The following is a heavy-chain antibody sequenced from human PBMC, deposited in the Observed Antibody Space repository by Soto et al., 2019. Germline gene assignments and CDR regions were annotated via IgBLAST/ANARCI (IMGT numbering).Heavy chain of an antibody. J-gene: IGHJ6*02. V-gene: IGHV3-30-3*01. Sequence: GGSLRLSCAASGFTFSSYAMHWVRQAPGKGLEWVAVISYDGSNKYYADSVKGRFTISRDNSKNTLYLQMNSLRAEDTAVYYCARATQHSKSYLIYYYYGMDVWGQGTTVTVSS. CDR3: ARATQHSKSYLIYYYYGMDV. D-gene: IGHD2-21*01. CDR2: ISYDGSNK. CDR1: GFTFSSYA.